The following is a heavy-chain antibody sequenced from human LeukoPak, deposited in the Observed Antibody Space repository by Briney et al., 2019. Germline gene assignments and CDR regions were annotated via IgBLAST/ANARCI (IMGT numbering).Heavy chain of an antibody. J-gene: IGHJ4*02. CDR2: IYTSGST. Sequence: PSETLSLTCSVSGASFTGYYWSWIRQPAGKGLEWIGRIYTSGSTDYNPSLRSRVTMSVDTSKNQFSLKLSSVTAADTAVYYCARDQYYYDSSGYSFDYWGQGTLVTVSS. D-gene: IGHD3-22*01. CDR1: GASFTGYY. V-gene: IGHV4-4*07. CDR3: ARDQYYYDSSGYSFDY.